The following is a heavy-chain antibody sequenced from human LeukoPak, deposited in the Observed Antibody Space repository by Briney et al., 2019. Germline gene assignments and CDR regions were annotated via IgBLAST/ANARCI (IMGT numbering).Heavy chain of an antibody. J-gene: IGHJ6*02. D-gene: IGHD6-13*01. CDR1: GFTFDDYA. CDR2: ISWNSGSI. CDR3: ARPSSSHNYGMDV. Sequence: GGSLRLSCAASGFTFDDYAMHWVRQAPGKGLEWVSGISWNSGSIGYADSVKGRFTISRDNAKNSLYLQMNSLRAEDTALYYCARPSSSHNYGMDVWGQGTTVTVSS. V-gene: IGHV3-9*01.